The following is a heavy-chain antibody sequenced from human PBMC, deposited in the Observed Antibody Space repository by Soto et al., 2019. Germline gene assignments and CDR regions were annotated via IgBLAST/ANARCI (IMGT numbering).Heavy chain of an antibody. CDR3: AREITGDWHFDL. CDR2: IYYTGTT. J-gene: IGHJ2*01. CDR1: GGSINTGGFY. V-gene: IGHV4-31*03. Sequence: QVQLQESGPGLVKPSQTLSLTCTVSGGSINTGGFYWNWIRQHPGKGLEWIGYIYYTGTTYYTPSLXSXXTMTVATSKNQFSLKLSSVTAADTAVYYCAREITGDWHFDLWGRGTLVTVSS. D-gene: IGHD7-27*01.